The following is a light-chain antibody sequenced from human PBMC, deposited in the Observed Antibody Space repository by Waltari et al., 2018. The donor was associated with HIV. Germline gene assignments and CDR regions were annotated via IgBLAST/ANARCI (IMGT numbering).Light chain of an antibody. J-gene: IGKJ2*02. Sequence: DIQMTQSPSTLSASVGDRVTITCRASQSISSWLAWYQQKPGKAPKLLIYKASSLESGVPSRFSGSGSGTEFTLTISSLQPDDFATYYCQPYNSYGTFGQGTKLQIK. CDR2: KAS. CDR1: QSISSW. CDR3: QPYNSYGT. V-gene: IGKV1-5*03.